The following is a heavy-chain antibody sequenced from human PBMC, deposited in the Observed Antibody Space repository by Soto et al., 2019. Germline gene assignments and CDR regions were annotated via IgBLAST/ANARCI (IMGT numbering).Heavy chain of an antibody. CDR2: LYDVDGS. J-gene: IGHJ3*01. D-gene: IGHD1-1*01. V-gene: IGHV3-53*01. CDR3: ATWHEREHAFDV. CDR1: GLTISDKKY. Sequence: DVQLVESGGGLIQPGESLRLSCAAFGLTISDKKYVAWVRQAPGTGLEWVSALYDVDGSFYADSVTGRFTTSSDSSKTTVYLQMNDLRPDDTAVYYCATWHEREHAFDVWGQGTTVTISS.